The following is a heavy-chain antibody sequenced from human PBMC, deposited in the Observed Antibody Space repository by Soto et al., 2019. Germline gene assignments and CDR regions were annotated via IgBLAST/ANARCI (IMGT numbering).Heavy chain of an antibody. CDR2: ISAYNGNT. V-gene: IGHV1-18*01. CDR3: ARDRGRDGYKYDY. J-gene: IGHJ4*02. Sequence: GASVKVFFKASGYTFTSYGMHWVRQAPGQGLEWMGWISAYNGNTNYAQKLQGRVTMTTDTSTSTAYMELRSLRSDDTAVYYCARDRGRDGYKYDYWGQGTLVTVSS. D-gene: IGHD5-12*01. CDR1: GYTFTSYG.